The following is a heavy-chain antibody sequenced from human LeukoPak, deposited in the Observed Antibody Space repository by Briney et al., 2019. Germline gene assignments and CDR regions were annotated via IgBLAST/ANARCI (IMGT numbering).Heavy chain of an antibody. J-gene: IGHJ3*02. Sequence: GGSLRLSCAASGFTFSSYWMSWVRQAPGKGLEWVANIKQDGSEKYYVDSVKGRFTISRDNAKNSLYLQMNSLRAEDTAVYYCARAWGDIVATTGDDAFDIWGQGTMVTVSS. D-gene: IGHD5-12*01. V-gene: IGHV3-7*01. CDR3: ARAWGDIVATTGDDAFDI. CDR1: GFTFSSYW. CDR2: IKQDGSEK.